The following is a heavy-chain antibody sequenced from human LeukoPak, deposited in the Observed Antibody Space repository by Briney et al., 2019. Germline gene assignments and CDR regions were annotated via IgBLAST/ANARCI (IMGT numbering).Heavy chain of an antibody. CDR3: AKGRRYCSGGSCYYFDY. J-gene: IGHJ4*02. D-gene: IGHD2-15*01. Sequence: PGRSLRLSGAASGFAFSSYGMHWVRQAPGKGLEWVAVISYDGSNKYYADSVKGRFTISRDNSRNTVYLQMNSLRAEDTAVYYCAKGRRYCSGGSCYYFDYWGQGTLVTVSS. CDR2: ISYDGSNK. CDR1: GFAFSSYG. V-gene: IGHV3-30*18.